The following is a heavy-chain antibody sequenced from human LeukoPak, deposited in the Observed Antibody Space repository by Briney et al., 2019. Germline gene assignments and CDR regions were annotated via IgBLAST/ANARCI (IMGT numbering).Heavy chain of an antibody. CDR1: GYTFTSYY. V-gene: IGHV1-46*01. D-gene: IGHD2-21*02. J-gene: IGHJ3*02. CDR3: ARDVTPVVVTAIGGAFDI. Sequence: ASVKVSCKASGYTFTSYYMHWVRQAPGQGLEWMGIINPSGGSTSYAQKFQGRVTMTRDTSTSTVYMELSSLRSEDTAVYYCARDVTPVVVTAIGGAFDIWGQGTMVTVSS. CDR2: INPSGGST.